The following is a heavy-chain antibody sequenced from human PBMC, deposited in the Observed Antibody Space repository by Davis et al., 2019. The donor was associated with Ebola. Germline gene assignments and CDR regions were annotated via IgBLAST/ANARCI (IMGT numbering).Heavy chain of an antibody. CDR3: ARDLGYCSSGSCYPYYDYGMDV. Sequence: GESLKISCVASGFTFSSYALHWVRQAPGKGLEYVSSISSNGGNTFYANSVKGRFTISRDNSKNTLYLQMGSLRAEDMAVYYCARDLGYCSSGSCYPYYDYGMDVWGQGTTVTVSS. CDR1: GFTFSSYA. D-gene: IGHD2-15*01. V-gene: IGHV3-64*01. CDR2: ISSNGGNT. J-gene: IGHJ6*02.